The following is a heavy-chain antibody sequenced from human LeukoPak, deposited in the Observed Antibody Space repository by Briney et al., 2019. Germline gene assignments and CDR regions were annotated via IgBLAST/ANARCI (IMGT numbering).Heavy chain of an antibody. Sequence: GGSLRLSCAASGFTFDNYAMTWVRQAPGKGLEWVSGINWNGGTTGYVESVKGRFTISRDNAKNSLYLQMNSLRAEDTALYHCARADSSGYYRPVDYWGQGTLVTVSA. CDR3: ARADSSGYYRPVDY. V-gene: IGHV3-20*01. CDR1: GFTFDNYA. D-gene: IGHD3-22*01. CDR2: INWNGGTT. J-gene: IGHJ4*02.